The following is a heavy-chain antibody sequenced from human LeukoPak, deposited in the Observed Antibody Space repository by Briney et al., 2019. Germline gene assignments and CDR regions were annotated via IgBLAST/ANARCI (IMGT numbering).Heavy chain of an antibody. Sequence: NASETLSLTCTVSGGSISSYYWSWIRQPPGKGLEWIGYIYYSGSTNYNPSLKSRVTISVDTSKNQFSLKLSSVTAADTAVYCCARDRRDGAFDIWGQGTMVTVSS. CDR3: ARDRRDGAFDI. V-gene: IGHV4-59*01. CDR1: GGSISSYY. CDR2: IYYSGST. J-gene: IGHJ3*02.